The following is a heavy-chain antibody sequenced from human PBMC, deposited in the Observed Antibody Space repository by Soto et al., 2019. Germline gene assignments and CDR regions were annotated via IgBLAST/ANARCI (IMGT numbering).Heavy chain of an antibody. Sequence: KTSGTLSLTCTVSGGSISSYYWTWIRQPPGKGLEWIGHIYYSGSTSYNPSLKSRVSISVNTSKKEFSLKLSSVNAADTAVYYCARVIHYYDTSGSYALYFDSRGQGSLVTVSS. CDR1: GGSISSYY. J-gene: IGHJ4*02. CDR2: IYYSGST. D-gene: IGHD3-22*01. CDR3: ARVIHYYDTSGSYALYFDS. V-gene: IGHV4-59*01.